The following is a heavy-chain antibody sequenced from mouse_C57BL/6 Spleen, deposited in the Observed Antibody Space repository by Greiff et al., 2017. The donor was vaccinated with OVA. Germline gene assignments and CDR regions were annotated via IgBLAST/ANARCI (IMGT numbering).Heavy chain of an antibody. CDR2: IYPGSGST. Sequence: QVQLKQPGAELVKPGASVKMSCKASGYTFTSYWITWVKQRPGQGLEWIGDIYPGSGSTNYNEKFKSKATLTVDTSSSTAYMRLSSLTSEDSAVYYCASYDGYLYAMDYWGQGTSVTVSS. CDR3: ASYDGYLYAMDY. J-gene: IGHJ4*01. D-gene: IGHD2-3*01. V-gene: IGHV1-55*01. CDR1: GYTFTSYW.